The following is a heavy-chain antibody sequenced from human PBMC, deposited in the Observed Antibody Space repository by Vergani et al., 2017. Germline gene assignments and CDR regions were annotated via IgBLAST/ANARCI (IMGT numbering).Heavy chain of an antibody. CDR2: IRSKAYGGTT. V-gene: IGHV3-49*05. Sequence: EVQLVESGGGLVKPGRSLRLSCTASGFTFGDYAMCWFRQAPGKGLEWVGFIRSKAYGGTTEYAASVKGRFTISRDDSKSIAYLQMNSLKTEDTAVYYCTRDGPEYYFDYWGQGTLVTVSS. J-gene: IGHJ4*02. CDR3: TRDGPEYYFDY. CDR1: GFTFGDYA.